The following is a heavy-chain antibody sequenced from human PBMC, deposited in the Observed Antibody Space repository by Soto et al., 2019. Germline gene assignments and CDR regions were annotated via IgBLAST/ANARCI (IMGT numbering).Heavy chain of an antibody. D-gene: IGHD4-17*01. CDR3: VRDGSKTLRDCFDP. V-gene: IGHV4-4*07. CDR2: VYATGTS. CDR1: GGSMSKFY. J-gene: IGHJ5*02. Sequence: SETLSHTCSVSGGSMSKFYWSWFRKTAGKGLEWMGRVYATGTSDYNPSLRSRIAMSVDISKKTFSLRLRSVTAADTGVYYCVRDGSKTLRDCFDPWGQGILVT.